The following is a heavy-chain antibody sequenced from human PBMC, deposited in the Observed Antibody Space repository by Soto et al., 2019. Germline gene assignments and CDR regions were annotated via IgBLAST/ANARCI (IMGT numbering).Heavy chain of an antibody. Sequence: EVQLVESGGGLVQPGGSLRLSCAVSAFTVSDHFIDWVRQAPGKGLEWVGRSRDKAHSYTTEYRACVKGIYTISSDDSRHAVELTTISLKTEDSAVYYCARDLAYGGCYTCDYLGEGTLFTVSS. CDR1: AFTVSDHF. D-gene: IGHD2-21*01. V-gene: IGHV3-72*01. CDR2: SRDKAHSYTT. J-gene: IGHJ4*02. CDR3: ARDLAYGGCYTCDY.